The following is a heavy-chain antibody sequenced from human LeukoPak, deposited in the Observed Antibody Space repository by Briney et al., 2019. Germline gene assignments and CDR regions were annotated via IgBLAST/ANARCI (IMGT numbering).Heavy chain of an antibody. CDR1: GGSINYYY. J-gene: IGHJ5*02. CDR3: SRGLKGSKGIFEP. D-gene: IGHD2-15*01. V-gene: IGHV4-59*01. CDR2: IYYSGSA. Sequence: SETLSLTCTVSGGSINYYYWSWIRQPPGKGLESIGYIYYSGSANYNPSLKSRVTMSVDTSKNQFSLKLNSVTAADTAVYYCSRGLKGSKGIFEPWGQGTLVTVSS.